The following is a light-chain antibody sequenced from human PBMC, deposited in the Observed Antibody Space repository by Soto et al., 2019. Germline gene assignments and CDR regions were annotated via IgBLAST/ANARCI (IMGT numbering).Light chain of an antibody. J-gene: IGLJ1*01. CDR1: SSDVGGSNY. CDR2: DVS. V-gene: IGLV2-11*01. CDR3: CSYAGTYISYV. Sequence: QSALTQPRSVSGSPGQSVTISCTGTSSDVGGSNYVSWYQQHPGRAPKVMIYDVSKRPSGVPDRFSGSKSGNTASLTISGLQAEDEADYYCCSYAGTYISYVFGSGTKVTVL.